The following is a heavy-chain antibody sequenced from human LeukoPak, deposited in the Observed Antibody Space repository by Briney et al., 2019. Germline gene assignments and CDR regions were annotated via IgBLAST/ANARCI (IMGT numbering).Heavy chain of an antibody. V-gene: IGHV3-23*01. D-gene: IGHD4-11*01. Sequence: GGSLRLSCAASEFTFSTYPMSWVRQAPGKGLEWVSLISDGAATTYYADSVKGRFTISRDNSKNTLYLQMISLRAEDTAVYYCASLRSKYWFDPWGQGTLVTVSS. CDR2: ISDGAATT. CDR3: ASLRSKYWFDP. CDR1: EFTFSTYP. J-gene: IGHJ5*02.